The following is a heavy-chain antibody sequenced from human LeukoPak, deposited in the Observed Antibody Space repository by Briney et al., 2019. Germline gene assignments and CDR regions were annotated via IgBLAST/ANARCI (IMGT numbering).Heavy chain of an antibody. Sequence: ASVKVSCKASGYTFTSYDFNWLRQATGQGPEWMGWMNPNSGATGYAQKFQGRVTMTRSASINTAYMELTNLRSEDTAVYYCAAVTYYDILTGYYPWWDYWGQGTLVTVSS. CDR3: AAVTYYDILTGYYPWWDY. J-gene: IGHJ4*02. CDR1: GYTFTSYD. D-gene: IGHD3-9*01. CDR2: MNPNSGAT. V-gene: IGHV1-8*01.